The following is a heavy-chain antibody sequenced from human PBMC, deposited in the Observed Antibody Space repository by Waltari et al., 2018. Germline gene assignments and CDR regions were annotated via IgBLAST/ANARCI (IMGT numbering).Heavy chain of an antibody. D-gene: IGHD5-12*01. Sequence: QVQLVQSGAEVKKPGASVKVSCKASGYTFTSYGISWGRQAPGQGLEWMGWISAYNGNTNYAQTLQGRVTMTTDTSTSTAYMELRSLRSDDTAVYYCAREDRGYINYYYYGMDVWGQGTTVTVSS. CDR1: GYTFTSYG. J-gene: IGHJ6*02. V-gene: IGHV1-18*01. CDR2: ISAYNGNT. CDR3: AREDRGYINYYYYGMDV.